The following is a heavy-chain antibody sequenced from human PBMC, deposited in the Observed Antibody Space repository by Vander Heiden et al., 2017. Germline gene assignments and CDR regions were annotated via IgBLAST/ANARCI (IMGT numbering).Heavy chain of an antibody. CDR2: IKSKTDGGTT. V-gene: IGHV3-15*07. J-gene: IGHJ4*02. CDR1: GFTFSNAW. Sequence: QLVESVGGLVTPGASLRLSCAAPGFTFSNAWMNWVRQAPGKGLEWVGRIKSKTDGGTTDYAAPVKGRFTISRDDSKNTLYLQMNSLKTEDTAVYYCTTAFPSIFGVVLSYFDYWGQGTLVTVSS. CDR3: TTAFPSIFGVVLSYFDY. D-gene: IGHD3-3*01.